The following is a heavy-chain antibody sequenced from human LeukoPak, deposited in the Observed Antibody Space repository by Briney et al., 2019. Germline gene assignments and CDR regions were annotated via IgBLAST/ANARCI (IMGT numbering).Heavy chain of an antibody. CDR3: TTRLRNHFDY. CDR2: ISYDGSNK. V-gene: IGHV3-30*03. CDR1: GFIFSRYG. Sequence: GGSLRLSCAASGFIFSRYGMHWVRQAPGKRLESVAVISYDGSNKYYADSVKGRFTISRDDSQNIVYLQMDSLRAEDTALYYCTTRLRNHFDYWGQGTQVTVSS. D-gene: IGHD5-12*01. J-gene: IGHJ4*02.